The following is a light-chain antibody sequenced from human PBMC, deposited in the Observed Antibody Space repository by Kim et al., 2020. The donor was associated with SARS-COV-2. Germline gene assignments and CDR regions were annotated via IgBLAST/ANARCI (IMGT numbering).Light chain of an antibody. V-gene: IGKV3-20*01. Sequence: EIVLTQSPGTLSLSPGQRATVSCRASQSVSSSYIAWYQQKPGQAPRLLISGASNRATGIPDRFSGSGSGTDFTLTISRLEPEDFAVYYSQKYGISLLTFFPGTKVYIK. CDR1: QSVSSSY. CDR2: GAS. CDR3: QKYGISLLT. J-gene: IGKJ3*01.